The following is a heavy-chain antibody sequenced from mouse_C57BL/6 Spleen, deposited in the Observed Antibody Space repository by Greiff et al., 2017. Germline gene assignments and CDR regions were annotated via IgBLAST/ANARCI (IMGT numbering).Heavy chain of an antibody. D-gene: IGHD2-3*01. CDR2: IYPRDGST. Sequence: QVQLKQSGPELVKPGASVKLSCKASGYTFTSYDINWVKQRPGQGLEWIGWIYPRDGSTKYNEKFKGKATLTVDTSSSTAYMELHSLTSEDSAVYFCARFYDGYWYYAMDYWGQGTSVTVSS. CDR3: ARFYDGYWYYAMDY. CDR1: GYTFTSYD. J-gene: IGHJ4*01. V-gene: IGHV1-85*01.